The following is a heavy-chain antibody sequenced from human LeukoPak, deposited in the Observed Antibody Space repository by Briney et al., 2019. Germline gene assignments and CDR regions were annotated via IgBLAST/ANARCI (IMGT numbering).Heavy chain of an antibody. CDR3: TRSGLTGMRTYPRTPSYYYGMDV. J-gene: IGHJ6*02. CDR1: GGFNGYH. CDR2: ITYNGVT. Sequence: PSETLSLTCAVHGGFNGYHWSWIRQSPGKGLEWIGEITYNGVTNYNPSLKVTISVDTSKSLFPLKLSSVTAADTAVYFCTRSGLTGMRTYPRTPSYYYGMDVWGQGTAVTVSS. V-gene: IGHV4-34*01. D-gene: IGHD1/OR15-1a*01.